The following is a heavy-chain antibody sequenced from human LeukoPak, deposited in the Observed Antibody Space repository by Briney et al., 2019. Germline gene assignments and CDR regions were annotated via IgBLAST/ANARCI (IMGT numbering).Heavy chain of an antibody. D-gene: IGHD1-26*01. CDR1: GFTFSGYG. V-gene: IGHV3-30*02. J-gene: IGHJ6*03. Sequence: GGSLRLSCVASGFTFSGYGMHWVRQAPGKGLAWVAFIRYDGSDKYYADSVKGRFTIFRDNSKNTVYLQMNSLRDEDTSVYYCAKDSGAVDYYYYYYMDVWGKGTPVTISS. CDR2: IRYDGSDK. CDR3: AKDSGAVDYYYYYYMDV.